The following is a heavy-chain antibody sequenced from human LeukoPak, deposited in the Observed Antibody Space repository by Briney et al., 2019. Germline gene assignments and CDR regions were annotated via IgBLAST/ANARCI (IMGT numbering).Heavy chain of an antibody. D-gene: IGHD2-2*01. V-gene: IGHV5-10-1*01. CDR2: IDPSDSYT. CDR3: ARGYCSSTSCSLMVEAATEGWFDP. Sequence: GESLKISCKGSGYSFTSYWISWVRQMPGKGLEWMGRIDPSDSYTNYSPSFQGHVTISADKSISTAYLQWSSLKASDTAMYYCARGYCSSTSCSLMVEAATEGWFDPWGQGTLVTVSS. J-gene: IGHJ5*02. CDR1: GYSFTSYW.